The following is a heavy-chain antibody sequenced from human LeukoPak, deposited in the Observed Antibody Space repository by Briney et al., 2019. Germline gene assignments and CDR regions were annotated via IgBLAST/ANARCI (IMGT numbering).Heavy chain of an antibody. CDR2: IYTSGST. Sequence: SENLSLTCTVSGGSISSYYWSWIRQPAGKGLEWIGRIYTSGSTNYNPSLKSRVTISVDTSKNQFSLKLSSVTAADTAVYYCARDWKNGGNFHYMDVWGKGTTVTVSS. CDR1: GGSISSYY. J-gene: IGHJ6*03. CDR3: ARDWKNGGNFHYMDV. D-gene: IGHD4-23*01. V-gene: IGHV4-4*07.